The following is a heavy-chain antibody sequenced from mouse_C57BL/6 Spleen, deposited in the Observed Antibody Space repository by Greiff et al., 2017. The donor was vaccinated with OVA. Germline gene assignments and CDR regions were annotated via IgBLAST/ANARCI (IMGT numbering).Heavy chain of an antibody. CDR1: GYTFTSYW. Sequence: QVQLQQPGAELVKPGASVKVSCKASGYTFTSYWMHWVKQRPGQGLEWIGRIHPSASDTNYNQKFKGKATLTVDKSSSTAYMQLSSLTSEDSAVYYCAISPDYYAMDYWGQGASVTVSS. CDR3: AISPDYYAMDY. V-gene: IGHV1-74*01. J-gene: IGHJ4*01. CDR2: IHPSASDT.